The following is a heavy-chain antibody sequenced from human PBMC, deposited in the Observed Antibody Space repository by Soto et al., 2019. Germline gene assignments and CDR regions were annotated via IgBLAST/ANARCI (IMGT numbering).Heavy chain of an antibody. J-gene: IGHJ4*02. CDR3: ANDGERIFDY. D-gene: IGHD6-25*01. Sequence: QVQLVESGGGVVQPGRSLRLSCAASGFTFSSYGMHWVRQAPGKGLAWVAVISYDGSNKYYADYVKGRFTIHRDNSTTTLHLQMHSLRGEDTGVYYCANDGERIFDYWGQGTLVTVSS. CDR1: GFTFSSYG. CDR2: ISYDGSNK. V-gene: IGHV3-30*18.